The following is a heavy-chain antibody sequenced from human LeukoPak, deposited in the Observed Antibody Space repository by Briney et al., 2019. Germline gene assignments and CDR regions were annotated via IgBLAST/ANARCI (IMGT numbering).Heavy chain of an antibody. V-gene: IGHV3-23*01. J-gene: IGHJ4*02. Sequence: GGSLRLPCAASGSTFSSYAMSWVRQAPGKGLEWVSAISGSGGSTYYADSVKGRFTISRDNAKNTLYLQMNSLRAEDTAVYYCAKDQGQAVVPRRFDYWGQGTLVTVSS. CDR1: GSTFSSYA. CDR3: AKDQGQAVVPRRFDY. CDR2: ISGSGGST. D-gene: IGHD2-2*01.